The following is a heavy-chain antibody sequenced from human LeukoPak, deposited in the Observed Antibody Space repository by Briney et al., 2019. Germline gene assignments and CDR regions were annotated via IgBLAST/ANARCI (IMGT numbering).Heavy chain of an antibody. V-gene: IGHV3-48*02. CDR1: GFTFSTKS. Sequence: GGSLILSCAVSGFTFSTKSMNWVRQAPGKGLEWVSYITADSGTTYYADSVKGRFTISRDNAKNSLYLQMNSLRDEDTAVYYCASRDYFDYWGQGTLVTVSS. CDR3: ASRDYFDY. CDR2: ITADSGTT. J-gene: IGHJ4*02.